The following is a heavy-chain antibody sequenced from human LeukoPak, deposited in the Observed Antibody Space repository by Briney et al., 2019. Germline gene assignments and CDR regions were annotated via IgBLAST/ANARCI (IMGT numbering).Heavy chain of an antibody. J-gene: IGHJ4*02. D-gene: IGHD1-20*01. CDR1: GGSISSHY. CDR2: ISYSGST. Sequence: PSETLSLTCTVSGGSISSHYWSWIRQPPGKGLQWIGYISYSGSTNYNPSLKSRVTISIDTSRRQFSLKLSSETAADTAVYYCARDRWGITGTDWGQGTLVTVSS. V-gene: IGHV4-59*11. CDR3: ARDRWGITGTD.